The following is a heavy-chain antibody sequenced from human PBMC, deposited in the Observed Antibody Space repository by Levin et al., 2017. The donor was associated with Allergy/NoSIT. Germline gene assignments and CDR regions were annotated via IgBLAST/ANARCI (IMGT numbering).Heavy chain of an antibody. CDR3: ARDSSSGYRGCLDR. CDR2: ISGSSVTT. V-gene: IGHV3-48*02. J-gene: IGHJ4*01. Sequence: GGSLRLSCAASGFTFSSYSMNWVRQAPGKGLEWISYISGSSVTTNYGDSVRGRFTISRDNDKNEVYLQMNSLRDEDTAVYYCARDSSSGYRGCLDRWGQGILVTVSS. D-gene: IGHD6-13*01. CDR1: GFTFSSYS.